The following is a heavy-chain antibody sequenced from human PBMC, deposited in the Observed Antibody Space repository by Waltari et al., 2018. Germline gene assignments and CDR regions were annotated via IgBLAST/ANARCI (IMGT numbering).Heavy chain of an antibody. CDR3: ARLPRGSVIIGAFDI. J-gene: IGHJ3*02. V-gene: IGHV4-59*07. CDR1: GASLRPQF. CDR2: MYFSGTK. D-gene: IGHD3-22*01. Sequence: VQLQESGPGLVKPSDTLFPRCNASGASLRPQFRSWSRQAPGKGLEWIGHMYFSGTKDYNPSLKSRVAISIDTSKNHFSLNLRSVAAADTAIYYCARLPRGSVIIGAFDIWGQGTQVTVSS.